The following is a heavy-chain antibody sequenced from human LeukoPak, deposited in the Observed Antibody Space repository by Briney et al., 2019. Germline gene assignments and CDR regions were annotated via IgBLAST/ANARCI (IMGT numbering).Heavy chain of an antibody. J-gene: IGHJ5*02. CDR3: ARHSRILFDP. D-gene: IGHD2-2*01. V-gene: IGHV4-59*08. CDR2: IYYSGSI. Sequence: SETLSLTCTVSGGSISSYYWSWIRQTPGKGLEWIGYIYYSGSINYTPSLKSRVTISVDTSKNQFSLKLSSVTAADTAVYYCARHSRILFDPWGQGTLVTVSS. CDR1: GGSISSYY.